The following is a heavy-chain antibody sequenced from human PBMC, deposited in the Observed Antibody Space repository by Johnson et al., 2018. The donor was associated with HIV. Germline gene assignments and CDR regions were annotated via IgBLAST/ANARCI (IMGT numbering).Heavy chain of an antibody. V-gene: IGHV3-30*04. J-gene: IGHJ3*02. CDR3: RAAKDSQTHFSIAVVDYLDAFDI. CDR2: ISYDGSNK. Sequence: QVQLVESGGGVVQPGRSLRLSCAASGFTFSSYAMHWVRQAPGKGLEWVAVISYDGSNKYYADSVKGRFTISRDNSKNTLYLQMNSLRAEDTAVYYCRAAKDSQTHFSIAVVDYLDAFDIWGQGTMVT. CDR1: GFTFSSYA. D-gene: IGHD6-19*01.